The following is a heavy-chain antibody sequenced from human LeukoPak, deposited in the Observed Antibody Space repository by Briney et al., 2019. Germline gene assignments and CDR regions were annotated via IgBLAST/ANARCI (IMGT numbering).Heavy chain of an antibody. Sequence: GGSLRLSCAVSGFTFSRYGMHWVRQAPGKGPEWVALISYDGGNKDYVDSVKGRFTVSRDNSRNTLYLQMNSLRPEDTTVYYCAKDRSTYNVLTGYQDYWGQGTLVTVSS. CDR2: ISYDGGNK. V-gene: IGHV3-30*18. CDR1: GFTFSRYG. CDR3: AKDRSTYNVLTGYQDY. J-gene: IGHJ4*02. D-gene: IGHD3-9*01.